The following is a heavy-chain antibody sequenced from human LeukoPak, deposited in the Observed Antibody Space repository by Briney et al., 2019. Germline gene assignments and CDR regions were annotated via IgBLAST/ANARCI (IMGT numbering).Heavy chain of an antibody. Sequence: GGSLRLSCAASGFTFSSYSMNWVRQAPGKGLEWVSSISSSSSYIYYADSVKGRFTISRDNSKNTPYLQMNSLRAEDTAVYYCAGEGRGYSYGYLDYWGQGTLVTVSS. V-gene: IGHV3-21*01. D-gene: IGHD5-18*01. CDR1: GFTFSSYS. CDR3: AGEGRGYSYGYLDY. J-gene: IGHJ4*02. CDR2: ISSSSSYI.